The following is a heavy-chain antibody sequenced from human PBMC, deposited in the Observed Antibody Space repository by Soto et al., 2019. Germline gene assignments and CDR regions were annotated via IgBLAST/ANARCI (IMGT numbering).Heavy chain of an antibody. CDR2: ISGNGGSK. V-gene: IGHV3-23*01. J-gene: IGHJ4*02. Sequence: PGGSLRLSCAASGFTFSSYAMSWVRQAPGKGLEWVSAISGNGGSKYYADSVKGRFTISRDNSKNTLYLQMNSLRAEDTAVYYCARDRRIFHDYWGQGTLVTVSS. CDR1: GFTFSSYA. CDR3: ARDRRIFHDY. D-gene: IGHD2-21*01.